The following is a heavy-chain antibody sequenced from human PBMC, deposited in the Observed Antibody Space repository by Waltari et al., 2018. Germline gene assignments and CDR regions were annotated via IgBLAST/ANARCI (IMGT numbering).Heavy chain of an antibody. D-gene: IGHD3-10*01. V-gene: IGHV1-2*04. J-gene: IGHJ3*02. CDR1: GYTFTGYY. CDR3: ARACRVGFTMVRGEAFDI. CDR2: INPNSGGT. Sequence: QVQLVQSGAEVKKPGASVKVSCKASGYTFTGYYMHWVRQAPGQGLEWMGWINPNSGGTNYAQKFQGWVTMTRDTSISTAYMELSRLRSDDTAVYYCARACRVGFTMVRGEAFDIWGQGTMVTVSS.